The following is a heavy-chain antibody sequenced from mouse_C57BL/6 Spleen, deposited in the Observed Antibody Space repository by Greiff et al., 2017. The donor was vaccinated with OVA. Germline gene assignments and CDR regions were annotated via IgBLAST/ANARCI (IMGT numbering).Heavy chain of an antibody. J-gene: IGHJ1*03. Sequence: QVQLQQSGAELVRPGSSVKLSCKASGYTFTSYWMDWVKQRPGQGLEWIGNIYPSDSETHYNQKFKDKATLTVDKSSSTAYMQLSSLTSEDSAVYYCASLYDYDAGDVWGTGTTVTVSS. D-gene: IGHD2-4*01. CDR3: ASLYDYDAGDV. V-gene: IGHV1-61*01. CDR1: GYTFTSYW. CDR2: IYPSDSET.